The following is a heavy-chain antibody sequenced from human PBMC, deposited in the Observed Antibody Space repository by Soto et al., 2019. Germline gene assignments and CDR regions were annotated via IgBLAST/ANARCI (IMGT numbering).Heavy chain of an antibody. V-gene: IGHV1-69*13. CDR1: GCTFSSYA. Sequence: SVKVSCKASGCTFSSYAISWVRQAPGQGLEWMGGIIPIFGTANYAQKFQGRVTITADESTSTAYMELSSLRSEDTAVYYCARLDCSGVSCPLSYWGQGTLVTVSS. CDR2: IIPIFGTA. J-gene: IGHJ4*02. D-gene: IGHD2-15*01. CDR3: ARLDCSGVSCPLSY.